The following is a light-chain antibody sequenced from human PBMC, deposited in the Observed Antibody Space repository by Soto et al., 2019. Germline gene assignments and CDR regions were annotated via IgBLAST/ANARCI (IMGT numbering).Light chain of an antibody. CDR3: QQYGSTPFT. J-gene: IGKJ3*01. V-gene: IGKV3-20*01. CDR1: QSVSSNY. CDR2: GAS. Sequence: EIVVTQSPGTLSLSPGERATLSCRASQSVSSNYLGWYQQKPGQAPRLLIDGASSRPSDIPDRFSGSGSGTDFTLIISSLEPEDFAMYYCQQYGSTPFTFGPGTKVDVK.